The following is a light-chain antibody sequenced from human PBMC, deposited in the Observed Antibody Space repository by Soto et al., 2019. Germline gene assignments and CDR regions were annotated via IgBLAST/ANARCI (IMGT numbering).Light chain of an antibody. V-gene: IGKV3-15*01. Sequence: TVMTQSPATLSMSPGDRAALSCRASLNVSTNMAWYQQKPGQAPRLLIYGASIRATGVPARFTGSGSGTELTLTINHLQSEDFSVYYCHQYNTGLLTFGRGTRVEV. J-gene: IGKJ1*01. CDR3: HQYNTGLLT. CDR1: LNVSTN. CDR2: GAS.